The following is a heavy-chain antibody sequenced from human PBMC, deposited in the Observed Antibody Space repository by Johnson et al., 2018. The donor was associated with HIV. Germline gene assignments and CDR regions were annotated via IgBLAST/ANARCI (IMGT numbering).Heavy chain of an antibody. V-gene: IGHV3-30*01. CDR1: GFTFSSYA. CDR3: ASTRLPLDDAFDI. D-gene: IGHD5-12*01. J-gene: IGHJ3*02. CDR2: ISYDASKK. Sequence: QVQVLESGGGVVQPGRSLRLSCAASGFTFSSYAMHWVRQAPGKGLEWVAVISYDASKKYYADSVKGRFTISRDNSKNTLFLQMNSLRAEDTAVYYCASTRLPLDDAFDIWGQGKMVSVSS.